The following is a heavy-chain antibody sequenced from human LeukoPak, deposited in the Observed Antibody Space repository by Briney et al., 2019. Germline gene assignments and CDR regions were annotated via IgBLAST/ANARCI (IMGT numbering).Heavy chain of an antibody. V-gene: IGHV4-34*01. Sequence: PSETLSLTCAVYGGSFSGYYWSWIRQPPGKGLEWIGEINHSGSTNYNPSLKGRVTISVDTSKNQFSLKLSSVTAADTAVYYCARVGGEHYYGSGSYYNDYWGQGTLVTVSS. CDR2: INHSGST. D-gene: IGHD3-10*01. CDR3: ARVGGEHYYGSGSYYNDY. J-gene: IGHJ4*02. CDR1: GGSFSGYY.